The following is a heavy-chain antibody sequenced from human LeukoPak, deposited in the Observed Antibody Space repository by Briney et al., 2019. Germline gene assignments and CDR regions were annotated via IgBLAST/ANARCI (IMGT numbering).Heavy chain of an antibody. J-gene: IGHJ5*02. D-gene: IGHD4-23*01. CDR2: ISGSGGST. CDR3: ARAEGRWLRRDNWFDP. CDR1: GFTFSSYA. V-gene: IGHV3-23*01. Sequence: GGSLRLSCAASGFTFSSYAMSWVRQAPGEGLEWVSAISGSGGSTYYADSVKGRFTISRDNSKNTLYLQMNSLRAEDTAVYYCARAEGRWLRRDNWFDPWGQGTLVTVSS.